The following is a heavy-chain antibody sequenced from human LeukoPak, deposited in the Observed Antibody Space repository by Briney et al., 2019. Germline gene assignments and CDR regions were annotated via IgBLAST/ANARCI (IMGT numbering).Heavy chain of an antibody. CDR2: IYSGGST. J-gene: IGHJ4*02. Sequence: GGSLRLSCVASGFTVSSNYMSWVRQAPGKGLEWVSVIYSGGSTYYAGSVKGRFTISRDNSKNTLYLQMNSLRADDTAVYYCARGRRYSTGWYYFDYWGQGTLVTVSS. CDR3: ARGRRYSTGWYYFDY. D-gene: IGHD6-19*01. V-gene: IGHV3-53*01. CDR1: GFTVSSNY.